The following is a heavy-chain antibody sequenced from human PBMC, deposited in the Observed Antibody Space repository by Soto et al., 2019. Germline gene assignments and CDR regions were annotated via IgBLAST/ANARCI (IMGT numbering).Heavy chain of an antibody. Sequence: PSETLSLTCTVSGDSISSYYWSRIRQPPGKGLEWIGYIYYSGSPSYNPSLKSRVTISVDTSKNQFSLKLSSVTAADTAVYYCARLTWDLFFDYWGQGTLVTVSS. CDR2: IYYSGSP. CDR3: ARLTWDLFFDY. D-gene: IGHD1-26*01. V-gene: IGHV4-59*08. CDR1: GDSISSYY. J-gene: IGHJ4*02.